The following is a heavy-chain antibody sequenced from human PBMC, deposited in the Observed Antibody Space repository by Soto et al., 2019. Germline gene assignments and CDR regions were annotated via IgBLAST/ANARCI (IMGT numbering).Heavy chain of an antibody. CDR2: MYHSGSP. Sequence: LSLTCAVSEGLVYGGCCFCTWIRHPRGKGLEWIGYMYHSGSPLYKPSLKSRATISTDLSTNQCSLKLASVTAADTAVYYCARDGPKGYFEIEPWGQGTLVTVSS. J-gene: IGHJ1*01. V-gene: IGHV4-30-2*01. CDR3: ARDGPKGYFEIEP. D-gene: IGHD1-26*01. CDR1: EGLVYGGCCF.